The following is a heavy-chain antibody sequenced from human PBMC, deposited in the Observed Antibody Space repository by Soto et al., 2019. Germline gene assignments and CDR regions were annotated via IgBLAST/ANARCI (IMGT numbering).Heavy chain of an antibody. J-gene: IGHJ6*02. V-gene: IGHV5-51*01. D-gene: IGHD3-10*01. CDR2: IYPGDSDT. CDR1: GYSFTSYW. CDR3: AGGGVRGVITRTRDYYGMDV. Sequence: GESLKISCQGSGYSFTSYWIGWVRQMPGKGLEWMGIIYPGDSDTRYSPSFQGQVTISADKSISTAYLQWSSLKASDTAMYYCAGGGVRGVITRTRDYYGMDVWGQGTTVTGLL.